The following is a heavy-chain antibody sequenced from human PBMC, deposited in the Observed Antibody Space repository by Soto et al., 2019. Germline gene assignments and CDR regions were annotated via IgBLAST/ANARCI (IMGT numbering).Heavy chain of an antibody. CDR3: ATWLQREHAYDV. D-gene: IGHD1-1*01. V-gene: IGHV3-53*01. Sequence: GGSLRLSCAVVGMTVSGKKYVAWVRQAPGKGLEWVSGVYDADGKYYADSVKGRFTTSRDSSKTIVYLEMNDLGPEDTAIYYCATWLQREHAYDVWGQGTTVTVS. J-gene: IGHJ3*01. CDR2: VYDADGK. CDR1: GMTVSGKKY.